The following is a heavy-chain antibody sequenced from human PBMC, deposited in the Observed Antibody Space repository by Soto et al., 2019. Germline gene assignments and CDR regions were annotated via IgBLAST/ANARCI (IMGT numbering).Heavy chain of an antibody. Sequence: QVQLVQSGAEVKKPGASVKVSCKASGYTFTSYAMHWVRQAPGQRLEWMGWINAGNGNTKYSQKFQGRVTSTRDTSASTAYMELSSLRSEDTAVYYCARGNVLRFLEWLPSFDYWGQGTLVTVSS. J-gene: IGHJ4*02. CDR3: ARGNVLRFLEWLPSFDY. CDR2: INAGNGNT. CDR1: GYTFTSYA. D-gene: IGHD3-3*01. V-gene: IGHV1-3*01.